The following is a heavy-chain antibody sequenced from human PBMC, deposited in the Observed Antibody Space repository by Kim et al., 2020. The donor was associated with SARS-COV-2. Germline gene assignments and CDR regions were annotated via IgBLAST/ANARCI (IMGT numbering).Heavy chain of an antibody. J-gene: IGHJ3*02. CDR3: ARAAGNIVGTTADAFDI. Sequence: ASVKVSCKASGYTFTSYGISWVRQAPGQGLEWMGWISAYNGNTNYAQKLQGRVTMTTDTSTSTAYMELRSLRSDDTAVYYCARAAGNIVGTTADAFDIWGQGTMVTVSS. D-gene: IGHD1-26*01. V-gene: IGHV1-18*01. CDR1: GYTFTSYG. CDR2: ISAYNGNT.